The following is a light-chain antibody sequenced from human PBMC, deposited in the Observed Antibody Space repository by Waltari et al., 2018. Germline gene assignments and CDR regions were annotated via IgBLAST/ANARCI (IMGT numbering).Light chain of an antibody. Sequence: EIVLTQSPRTLSLSPGESAPLSCRARQRVSSSDLAWYQQNPGQAPSLLIYGASSRATGSPDMFSGSGSGRDLTLTISRLAPEDFAVYSWQQYGKTFGPGTKVDIK. CDR3: QQYGKT. CDR1: QRVSSSD. CDR2: GAS. J-gene: IGKJ3*01. V-gene: IGKV3-20*01.